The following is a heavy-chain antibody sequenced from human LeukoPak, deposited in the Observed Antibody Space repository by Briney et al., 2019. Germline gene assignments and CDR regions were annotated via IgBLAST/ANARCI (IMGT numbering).Heavy chain of an antibody. V-gene: IGHV4-39*02. Sequence: SETLSLTCTVSGGSISSGSYYWGWIRQPPGKGLEWIGSIYYSGSTYYNPSLKSRVTISADTSKNQFSLKLSSVTAADTAVYYCATEKSSGYHWGQGTLVTVSS. CDR3: ATEKSSGYH. CDR1: GGSISSGSYY. CDR2: IYYSGST. J-gene: IGHJ4*02. D-gene: IGHD3-22*01.